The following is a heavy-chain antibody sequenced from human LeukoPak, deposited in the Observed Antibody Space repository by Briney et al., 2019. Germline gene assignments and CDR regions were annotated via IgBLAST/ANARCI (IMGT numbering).Heavy chain of an antibody. J-gene: IGHJ4*02. V-gene: IGHV3-48*03. Sequence: GGSLRLSCAASGFTFSSYEMNWVRQAPGKGLEWVSYISSSGSTIYYADSVKGRFTISRDNAKNSLYLQMNSLRAEDTAVYYCARAITMTREYWGQGTLVTVSS. CDR3: ARAITMTREY. CDR1: GFTFSSYE. D-gene: IGHD3-22*01. CDR2: ISSSGSTI.